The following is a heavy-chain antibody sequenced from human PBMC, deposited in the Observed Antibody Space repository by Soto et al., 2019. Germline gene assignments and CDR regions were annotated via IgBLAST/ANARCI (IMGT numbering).Heavy chain of an antibody. J-gene: IGHJ4*02. CDR3: SRPGYSSYDSDY. CDR1: GFTLIGSV. D-gene: IGHD5-12*01. CDR2: IRSRSNGYAT. V-gene: IGHV3-73*01. Sequence: PWGSLRLSCAASGFTLIGSVIYFFRHPSVKWLEWVVRIRSRSNGYATAYAASVRGRFTISRDDSKNTAYLQMNSLKTEDTAVYYCSRPGYSSYDSDYWGQGTLVTVSS.